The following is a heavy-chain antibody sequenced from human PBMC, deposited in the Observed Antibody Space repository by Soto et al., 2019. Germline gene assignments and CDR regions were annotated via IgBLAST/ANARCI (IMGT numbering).Heavy chain of an antibody. D-gene: IGHD5-12*01. Sequence: SVKVSCKASGGTFNNYPITWVRQAPGEGLEWMGGSIPIFGTANYAQKFQGRVTISVDESTSTAYMELSSLRSEDTAVYYCARGRGYSGDDHYYYFEMDVWGQRTTVPVS. CDR2: SIPIFGTA. J-gene: IGHJ6*02. CDR3: ARGRGYSGDDHYYYFEMDV. V-gene: IGHV1-69*13. CDR1: GGTFNNYP.